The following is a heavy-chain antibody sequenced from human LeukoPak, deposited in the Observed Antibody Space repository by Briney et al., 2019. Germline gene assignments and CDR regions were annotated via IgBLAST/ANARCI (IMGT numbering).Heavy chain of an antibody. Sequence: PGGSLRLSCAASGFTFSSHNMNLVRQAPGKGLEWVSYISSGSTTIYQADSVKGRFTISRDNAKNSLYLQMNSLRAEDTAVYYCARALSYCSSTSCSLYYYYCYMDAWGKGTTVTVSS. CDR3: ARALSYCSSTSCSLYYYYCYMDA. D-gene: IGHD2-2*01. CDR1: GFTFSSHN. CDR2: ISSGSTTI. V-gene: IGHV3-48*01. J-gene: IGHJ6*03.